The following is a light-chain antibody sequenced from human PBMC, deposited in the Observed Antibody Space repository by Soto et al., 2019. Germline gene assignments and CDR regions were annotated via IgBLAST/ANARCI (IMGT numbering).Light chain of an antibody. J-gene: IGKJ1*01. CDR3: LQYNSYSWT. CDR1: QSVNDW. CDR2: KVS. Sequence: DIQMTQSPSTLSASVGDRVTITCRASQSVNDWLAWYQQKPGKAPNLLIYKVSNLESGVPSRFSGSGSGTEFTLTISSLQPDDFATYYCLQYNSYSWTFGQGTKVEIK. V-gene: IGKV1-5*03.